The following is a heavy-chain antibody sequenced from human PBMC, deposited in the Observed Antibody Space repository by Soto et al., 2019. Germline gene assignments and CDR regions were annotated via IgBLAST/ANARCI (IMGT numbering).Heavy chain of an antibody. J-gene: IGHJ4*02. CDR1: GFNVSSYY. V-gene: IGHV3-53*01. CDR3: VRDSETSSSWSLDY. Sequence: VGSLRLSCVASGFNVSSYYMNWFRQAPVKGLEWVSVLSTTGFTSYADSVKGRFTISSDSSKNTLYLQMNSLRVEDTAVYYCVRDSETSSSWSLDYWGQGVLVTVSS. CDR2: LSTTGFT. D-gene: IGHD6-13*01.